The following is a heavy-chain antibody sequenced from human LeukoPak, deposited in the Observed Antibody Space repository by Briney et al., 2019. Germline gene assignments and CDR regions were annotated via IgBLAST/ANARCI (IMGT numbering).Heavy chain of an antibody. CDR1: GFMFGNYA. J-gene: IGHJ6*02. CDR2: ISGSGHNT. CDR3: AKSIRDYYGMDV. Sequence: GGSLRLSCAASGFMFGNYAMSWVRQAPGKGLEWVSAISGSGHNTYYADSVKGRFTISRDNSKNTLYLQMNSLRAEDTAVYYCAKSIRDYYGMDVWGQGTTVTVSS. D-gene: IGHD3-9*01. V-gene: IGHV3-23*01.